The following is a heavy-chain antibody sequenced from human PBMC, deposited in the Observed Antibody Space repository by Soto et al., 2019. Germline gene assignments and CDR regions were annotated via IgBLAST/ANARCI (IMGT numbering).Heavy chain of an antibody. Sequence: QVQLQESGPGLVKPSDILSLTCNVSGGSIRSGGYYWGWIRQAPGKGLEWIGYIRYRGRTSYNPSLESRVSISLDTSGHPFSLTLTSVTAADTAVYYCARCRDAFGFDSWGQGTLVTVSS. J-gene: IGHJ4*02. CDR1: GGSIRSGGYY. V-gene: IGHV4-31*03. CDR2: IRYRGRT. D-gene: IGHD2-15*01. CDR3: ARCRDAFGFDS.